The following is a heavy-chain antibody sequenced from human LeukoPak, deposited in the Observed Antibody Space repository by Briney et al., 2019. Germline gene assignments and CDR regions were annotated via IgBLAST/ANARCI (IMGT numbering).Heavy chain of an antibody. D-gene: IGHD2-2*01. Sequence: ASVTVSCKASGYTFTGYYMHWVRQAPGQGLEWMGWINPNSGGTNYAQKFQGRVTMTRDTSISTAYMELSRLISDDTAVYYCARGYCTGTSCSYMDVWGKGTTVTVSS. V-gene: IGHV1-2*02. J-gene: IGHJ6*03. CDR1: GYTFTGYY. CDR3: ARGYCTGTSCSYMDV. CDR2: INPNSGGT.